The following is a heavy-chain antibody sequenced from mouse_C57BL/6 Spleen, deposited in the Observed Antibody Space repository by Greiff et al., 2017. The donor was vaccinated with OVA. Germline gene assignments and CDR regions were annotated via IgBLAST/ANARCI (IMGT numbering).Heavy chain of an antibody. CDR1: GYTFTSYW. D-gene: IGHD1-1*02. CDR3: ASKRFQWVAFDY. CDR2: IDPSDSYT. V-gene: IGHV1-59*01. J-gene: IGHJ2*01. Sequence: QVQLQQPGAELVRPGTSVKLSCTASGYTFTSYWMHWVKQRPGQGLEWIGVIDPSDSYTNYNQKFKGKATLTVDTSSSTAYMQLSSLTSEDSAVYYCASKRFQWVAFDYWGQGTTLTVSS.